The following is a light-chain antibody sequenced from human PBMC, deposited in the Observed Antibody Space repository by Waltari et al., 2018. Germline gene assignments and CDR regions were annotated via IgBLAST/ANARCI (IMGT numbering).Light chain of an antibody. CDR2: EVT. V-gene: IGLV2-18*02. CDR3: SSYTSTNTWV. Sequence: QSALTQPPSVSGSPGQSVTISCPGTSRDVCGFNRFSGYQQPPGTAPKVMIYEVTNRPSGVPDRFSGSKSGNTASLIISGLQAEDEADYYCSSYTSTNTWVFGGGTKLTVL. CDR1: SRDVCGFNR. J-gene: IGLJ3*02.